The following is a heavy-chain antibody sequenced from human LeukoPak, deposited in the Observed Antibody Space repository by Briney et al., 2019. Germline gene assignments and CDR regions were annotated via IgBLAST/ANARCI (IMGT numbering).Heavy chain of an antibody. D-gene: IGHD2-15*01. CDR2: IRYDGSNK. Sequence: PGGSLRLSCAASGFTFSSYGMHWVRQAPGKGLEWVAFIRYDGSNKYYADSVKGRFTISRDNSKNTLYLQMNSLRAEDTAVYYCAKIGMDYIVVVVAATMGGFDYWGQGTLVTVSS. V-gene: IGHV3-30*02. J-gene: IGHJ4*02. CDR3: AKIGMDYIVVVVAATMGGFDY. CDR1: GFTFSSYG.